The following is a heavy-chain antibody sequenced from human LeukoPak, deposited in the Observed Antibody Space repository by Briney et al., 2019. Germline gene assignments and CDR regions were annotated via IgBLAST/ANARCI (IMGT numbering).Heavy chain of an antibody. D-gene: IGHD2/OR15-2a*01. CDR3: ARDSTHRGDGMDV. J-gene: IGHJ6*02. V-gene: IGHV4-31*03. CDR1: GGSISSGGYY. Sequence: PSETLSLTCTVSGGSISSGGYYWSWIRQHPGKGLEWIGYIYYSGSTYYNPSLKSRVTISVDTSKNQFSLKLSSVTAADTAVYYCARDSTHRGDGMDVWGQGTTVTVSS. CDR2: IYYSGST.